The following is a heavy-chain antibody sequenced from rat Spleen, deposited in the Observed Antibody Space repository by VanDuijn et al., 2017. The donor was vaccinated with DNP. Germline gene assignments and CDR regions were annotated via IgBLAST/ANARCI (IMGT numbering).Heavy chain of an antibody. J-gene: IGHJ3*01. D-gene: IGHD3-4*01. CDR1: GFTFSDYT. V-gene: IGHV5S10*01. CDR2: INYDGGST. Sequence: EVQLVESGGGVVQPGRSLKLSCAVSGFTFSDYTMAWVRQAPKKGLEWVATINYDGGSTYYPDSVKGRFTISRDNAENTVYLQMNSLRSEDTATYYCATRAQPGERGFAYWGQGTLVTVSS. CDR3: ATRAQPGERGFAY.